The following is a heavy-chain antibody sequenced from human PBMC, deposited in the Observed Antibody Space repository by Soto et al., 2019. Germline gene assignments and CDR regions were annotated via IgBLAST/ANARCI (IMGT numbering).Heavy chain of an antibody. CDR3: ARDFGHGYYLDY. D-gene: IGHD3-3*01. CDR2: ITESSDTV. Sequence: GGSLRLSCAASGFTFSSYEMNWVRQAPGKGLEWVSYITESSDTVHYADSVRGRFTISRDNAESSLYLQMNSLRDEDTAVYFCARDFGHGYYLDYWGRGTLVTVSS. CDR1: GFTFSSYE. V-gene: IGHV3-48*02. J-gene: IGHJ4*02.